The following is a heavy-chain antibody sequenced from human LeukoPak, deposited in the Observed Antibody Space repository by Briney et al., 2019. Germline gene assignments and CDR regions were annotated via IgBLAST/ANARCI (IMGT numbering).Heavy chain of an antibody. V-gene: IGHV3-15*01. CDR2: IKSKNDGGTT. CDR1: GFTFSDAW. CDR3: TKVIRGYSGSIDC. D-gene: IGHD1-26*01. J-gene: IGHJ4*02. Sequence: PGGSLRLSCAASGFTFSDAWMSWVRQAPGKGLEWVGGIKSKNDGGTTEYAAPVRGRFTISRDDSENTLSLQMNSLKIEDTAVYYCTKVIRGYSGSIDCWGQGTLVSVSS.